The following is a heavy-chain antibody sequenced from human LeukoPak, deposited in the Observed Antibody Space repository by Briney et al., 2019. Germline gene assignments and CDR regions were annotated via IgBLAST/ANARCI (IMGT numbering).Heavy chain of an antibody. V-gene: IGHV3-9*01. CDR2: ITWDSVEI. D-gene: IGHD3-3*01. Sequence: GRSLRLSCSASGFTFGDYAMHWVRHAPGKGPEWVSGITWDSVEIAYADSVKGRFTISRDNAKNSLYLQMNSLRAEDTALYYCAKAASGYYYYGMDVWGQGTTVTVSS. CDR3: AKAASGYYYYGMDV. CDR1: GFTFGDYA. J-gene: IGHJ6*02.